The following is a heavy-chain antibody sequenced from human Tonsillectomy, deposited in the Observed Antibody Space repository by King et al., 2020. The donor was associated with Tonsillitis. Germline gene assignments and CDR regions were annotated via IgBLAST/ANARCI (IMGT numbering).Heavy chain of an antibody. V-gene: IGHV3-64D*06. CDR2: INDNGSRT. J-gene: IGHJ3*01. CDR3: VKDRAGALAFDV. CDR1: GFTLSTSG. D-gene: IGHD6-13*01. Sequence: VQLVESGGGLVQPGGSLRLSCSASGFTLSTSGFHWVRQAPGKGLEYVSSINDNGSRTHFADSVRGRFTIARDNSKNTVYLQMNSLRDADTAVYSCVKDRAGALAFDVWGQGTMVSVSS.